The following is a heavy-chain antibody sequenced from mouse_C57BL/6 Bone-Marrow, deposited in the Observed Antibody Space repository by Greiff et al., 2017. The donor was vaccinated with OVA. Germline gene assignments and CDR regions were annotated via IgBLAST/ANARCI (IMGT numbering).Heavy chain of an antibody. D-gene: IGHD1-1*01. J-gene: IGHJ4*01. CDR1: GYTFTDYY. CDR3: ARHYGSSPYAMDY. Sequence: VQGVESGAELVRPGASVKLSCKASGYTFTDYYINWVKQRPGQGLEWIARIYPGSGNTYYNEKFKGKATLTAEKSSSTAYMQLSSLTSEDSAVYFCARHYGSSPYAMDYWGQGTSVTVSS. V-gene: IGHV1-76*01. CDR2: IYPGSGNT.